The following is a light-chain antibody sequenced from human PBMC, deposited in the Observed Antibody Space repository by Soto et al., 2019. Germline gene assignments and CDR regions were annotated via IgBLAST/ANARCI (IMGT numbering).Light chain of an antibody. CDR3: QQSYSTPYT. J-gene: IGKJ2*01. Sequence: IQMTQSPSSLSACVGDRVTITCRASQSISSYLNWYQQKPGKAPKLLIYAASSLQSGVPSRFSGSGSGTDFTLTISSLQPEDFATYYCQQSYSTPYTFGQGTKADIK. CDR1: QSISSY. V-gene: IGKV1-39*01. CDR2: AAS.